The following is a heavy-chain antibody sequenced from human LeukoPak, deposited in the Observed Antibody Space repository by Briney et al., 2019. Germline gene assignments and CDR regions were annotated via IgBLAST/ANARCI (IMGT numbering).Heavy chain of an antibody. CDR1: GFTFSSYS. V-gene: IGHV3-66*01. J-gene: IGHJ5*02. D-gene: IGHD3-10*01. CDR3: ARDPYYYGSGMRP. Sequence: GGSLRLSCAASGFTFSSYSMNWVRQAPGKGLEWVSVIYSGGSTYYADSVKGRFTISRDNSKNTLYLQMNSLRAEDTAVYYCARDPYYYGSGMRPWGQGTLVTVSS. CDR2: IYSGGST.